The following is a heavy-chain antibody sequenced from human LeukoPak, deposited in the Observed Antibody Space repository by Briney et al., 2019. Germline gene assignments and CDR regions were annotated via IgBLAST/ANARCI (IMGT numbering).Heavy chain of an antibody. CDR1: GFTVSSNY. CDR2: IYSGGST. J-gene: IGHJ4*02. V-gene: IGHV3-53*01. CDR3: ARAGLGTNFYSNFDY. Sequence: PGGSLILSCAASGFTVSSNYMSWVRQAPGKGLEWVSVIYSGGSTYYADSVKGRFTISRDNSKNTLYLQMNSLRAEDTAVYYCARAGLGTNFYSNFDYWGQGTLVTVSS. D-gene: IGHD2-21*02.